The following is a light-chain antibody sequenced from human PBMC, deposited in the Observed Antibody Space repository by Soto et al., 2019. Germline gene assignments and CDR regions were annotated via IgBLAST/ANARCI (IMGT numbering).Light chain of an antibody. CDR3: QPSGSTSCT. Sequence: DIQMTQSPSSLSASVGDRVTITCRASQSISSYLNWYQQKPGKAPKLLLYAASSLESGVPSRFSGSGSGTDFTLNIISLQPEDFATGYCQPSGSTSCTFGQGTKVEIK. V-gene: IGKV1-39*01. CDR2: AAS. J-gene: IGKJ1*01. CDR1: QSISSY.